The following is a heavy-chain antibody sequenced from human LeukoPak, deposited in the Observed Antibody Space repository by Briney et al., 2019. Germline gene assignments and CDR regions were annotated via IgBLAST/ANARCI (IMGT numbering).Heavy chain of an antibody. V-gene: IGHV3-7*01. J-gene: IGHJ3*01. CDR2: IKQDGSEK. Sequence: PGGSLRLSCAASGFTFSRFWMSWVRQAPGKGLEWVANIKQDGSEKYYVESVKGRFTISRDNAKNSLYLQMNSLRAEDTAVYYCARDEYYAFDLWGQGTMVTVSS. CDR1: GFTFSRFW. D-gene: IGHD6-6*01. CDR3: ARDEYYAFDL.